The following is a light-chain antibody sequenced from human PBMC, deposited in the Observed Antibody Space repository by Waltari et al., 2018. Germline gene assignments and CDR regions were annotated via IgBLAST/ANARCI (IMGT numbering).Light chain of an antibody. J-gene: IGKJ2*01. CDR3: QQYNSYPLT. CDR2: MAA. V-gene: IGKV1-5*03. Sequence: DIQMTQSPSTLSASVGDRVTITCRASQSFSSRLAGYQQKPGKAPKLLIYMAASLESGVPSRFSGSGSGTEFTLTISSLQPDDFATYYCQQYNSYPLTFGQGTKLEIK. CDR1: QSFSSR.